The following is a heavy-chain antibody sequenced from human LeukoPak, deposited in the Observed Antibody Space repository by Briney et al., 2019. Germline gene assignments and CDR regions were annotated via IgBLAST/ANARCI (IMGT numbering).Heavy chain of an antibody. CDR2: ISGSGGST. CDR1: GFTFSSFG. V-gene: IGHV3-23*01. D-gene: IGHD3-3*01. Sequence: QTGGSLRLSCAASGFTFSSFGMSWVRQAPGKGLEWVSAISGSGGSTYYADSVKGRFTISRDNAKNSLYLQMNSLRAEDTAVYYCARTVKYDHALDYWGQGTLVTVSS. CDR3: ARTVKYDHALDY. J-gene: IGHJ4*02.